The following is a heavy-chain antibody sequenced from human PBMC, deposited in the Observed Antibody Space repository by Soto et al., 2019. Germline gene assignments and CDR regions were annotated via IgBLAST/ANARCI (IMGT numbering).Heavy chain of an antibody. V-gene: IGHV3-30*04. D-gene: IGHD3-10*01. Sequence: PGGSLRLSCVVSGFTFSGPAMYWVRQAPGKGLEWVGVISPDGSHKYYVDSVKGRFSISRDDSENTLFLQMDNLRPDDTAMYYCARVGSGGGGDYWGQGSLVTVSS. CDR2: ISPDGSHK. CDR1: GFTFSGPA. J-gene: IGHJ4*02. CDR3: ARVGSGGGGDY.